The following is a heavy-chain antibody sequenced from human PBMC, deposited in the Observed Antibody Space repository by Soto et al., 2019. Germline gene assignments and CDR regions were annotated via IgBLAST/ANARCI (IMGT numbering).Heavy chain of an antibody. D-gene: IGHD3-9*01. CDR3: ARGSDDVDLIYYDILTGPDY. J-gene: IGHJ4*02. V-gene: IGHV1-46*03. Sequence: QVQLVQSGAEVKKPGASVKVSCKASGYTFTSYYMHWVRQAPGQGLEWMGIINPSGGSTSYAQKFQGRVTMTGDTSTSTVYMELSSLRSEDTAVYYCARGSDDVDLIYYDILTGPDYWGQGTLVTVSS. CDR1: GYTFTSYY. CDR2: INPSGGST.